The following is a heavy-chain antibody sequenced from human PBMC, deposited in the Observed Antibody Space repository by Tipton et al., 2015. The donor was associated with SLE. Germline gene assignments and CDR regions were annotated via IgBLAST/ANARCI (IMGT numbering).Heavy chain of an antibody. CDR2: IYYSGST. J-gene: IGHJ4*02. CDR1: GGSISSSSYY. D-gene: IGHD7-27*01. CDR3: ARDPNGGYGSFDY. V-gene: IGHV4-39*07. Sequence: TLSLTCTVSGGSISSSSYYWGWIRQPPGKGLEWIGSIYYSGSTYYNPSLKSRVTISVDTSKNQFSLKLSSVTAVDTAVYYCARDPNGGYGSFDYWGLGALVTVSS.